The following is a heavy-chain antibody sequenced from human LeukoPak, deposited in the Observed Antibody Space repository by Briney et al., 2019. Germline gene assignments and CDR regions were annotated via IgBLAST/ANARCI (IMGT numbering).Heavy chain of an antibody. J-gene: IGHJ4*02. V-gene: IGHV4-38-2*01. D-gene: IGHD6-13*01. CDR3: ARGDRIATN. CDR1: GYSISSGYY. CDR2: IYYSGST. Sequence: PSETLSLTCAVSGYSISSGYYWGWIRQPPGKGLEWIGYIYYSGSTYYNPSLKSRVTISVDTSKNQFSLKLSSVTAADTAVYYCARGDRIATNWGQGTLVTVSS.